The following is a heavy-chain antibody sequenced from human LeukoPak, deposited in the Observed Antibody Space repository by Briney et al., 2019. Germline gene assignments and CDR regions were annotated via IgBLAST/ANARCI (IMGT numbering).Heavy chain of an antibody. Sequence: GGSLRLSCAASEFTFSNYAMSWVRQAPGKGLEWVSGFSGSGGSTFYADSVTGRFTISRDNSKNTLYLQMNSLRAEDTAVYYCAKRLGVARFDPWGQGALVTVSS. CDR1: EFTFSNYA. CDR3: AKRLGVARFDP. V-gene: IGHV3-23*01. J-gene: IGHJ5*02. CDR2: FSGSGGST. D-gene: IGHD2-8*01.